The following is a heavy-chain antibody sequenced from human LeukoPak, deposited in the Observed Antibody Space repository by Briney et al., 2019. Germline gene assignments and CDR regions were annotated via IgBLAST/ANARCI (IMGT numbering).Heavy chain of an antibody. V-gene: IGHV4-38-2*02. CDR1: GYSISSGYY. D-gene: IGHD3-10*01. J-gene: IGHJ4*02. CDR2: IYHSGST. Sequence: SETLSLTCTVSGYSISSGYYWGWIRQPPGKGLEWIGSIYHSGSTYYNPSLKSRVTISVDTSKNQFSLKLSSVTAADTAVYYCARSGDYYGSGSYDLYFDYWGQGTLVTVSS. CDR3: ARSGDYYGSGSYDLYFDY.